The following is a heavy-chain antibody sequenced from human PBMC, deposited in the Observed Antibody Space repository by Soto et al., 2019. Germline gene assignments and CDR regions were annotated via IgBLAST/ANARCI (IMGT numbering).Heavy chain of an antibody. J-gene: IGHJ6*03. V-gene: IGHV4-34*01. D-gene: IGHD3-10*01. CDR2: INHSGST. CDR3: ARRNRGLLLYYYYYYMDV. Sequence: SETLSLTCAVYGGSFSGYYWSWIRQPPGKGLEWIGEINHSGSTNYNPSLKSRVTISVDTSKNQFSLKLSSVTAADTAVYYCARRNRGLLLYYYYYYMDVWGKGTTVTVSS. CDR1: GGSFSGYY.